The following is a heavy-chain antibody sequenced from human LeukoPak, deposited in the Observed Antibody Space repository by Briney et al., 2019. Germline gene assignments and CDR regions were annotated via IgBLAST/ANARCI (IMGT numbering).Heavy chain of an antibody. Sequence: GGSLRLSCAASGFTFSSYAMAWVRQAPGKGLEWVSSISDRDHNTYYADSVKGRFTISRDNSKNTLYLQMNSLRAEDTAVYYCAKGGLSRAGLDFWGQGTLVTVSS. CDR2: ISDRDHNT. D-gene: IGHD5/OR15-5a*01. J-gene: IGHJ4*02. CDR1: GFTFSSYA. V-gene: IGHV3-23*01. CDR3: AKGGLSRAGLDF.